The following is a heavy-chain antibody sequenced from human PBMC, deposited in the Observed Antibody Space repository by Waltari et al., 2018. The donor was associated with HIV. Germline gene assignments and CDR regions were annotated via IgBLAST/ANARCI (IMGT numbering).Heavy chain of an antibody. J-gene: IGHJ4*02. CDR2: IYYSGST. Sequence: QVQLQESGPGLVKPSQTLSLTCTVSGGSISSGDYSWSWIRQPPGKGLEWIGYIYYSGSTYYNPSLKSRVTISVDTSKNQFSLKLSSVTAADTAVYYCARVRGPYDSSGYFQYYFDYWGQGTLVTVSS. CDR1: GGSISSGDYS. D-gene: IGHD3-22*01. V-gene: IGHV4-30-4*01. CDR3: ARVRGPYDSSGYFQYYFDY.